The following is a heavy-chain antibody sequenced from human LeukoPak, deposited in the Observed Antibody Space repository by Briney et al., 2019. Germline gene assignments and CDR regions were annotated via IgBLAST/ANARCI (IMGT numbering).Heavy chain of an antibody. CDR2: ISSSGGTI. CDR1: GFTFSSYE. D-gene: IGHD3-10*01. V-gene: IGHV3-48*03. CDR3: AKAGPGFGFDY. J-gene: IGHJ4*02. Sequence: PGGSLRLSCAASGFTFSSYEMNWVRQAPGKGLEWVSDISSSGGTIDYADSVKGRCSISRDNAKNSLCLHMDSLRAEDTAVYYCAKAGPGFGFDYWGQGTLVTVSS.